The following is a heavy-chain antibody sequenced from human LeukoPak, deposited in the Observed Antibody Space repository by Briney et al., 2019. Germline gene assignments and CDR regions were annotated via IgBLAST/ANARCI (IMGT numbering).Heavy chain of an antibody. CDR2: IYCSGST. CDR3: ARDARDWDAFDI. CDR1: GGSISSGGYY. D-gene: IGHD2-21*01. V-gene: IGHV4-31*03. Sequence: SQTLSLTCTVSGGSISSGGYYWSWIRQHPGKGLEWIGYIYCSGSTYYNPSLKSRVTISVVTSKNQFSLKLSSVTAADTAVYYCARDARDWDAFDIWGQGTMVTVSS. J-gene: IGHJ3*02.